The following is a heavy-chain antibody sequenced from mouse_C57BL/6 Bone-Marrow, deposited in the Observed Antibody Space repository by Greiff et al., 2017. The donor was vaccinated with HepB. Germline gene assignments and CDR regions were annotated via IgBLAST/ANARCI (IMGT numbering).Heavy chain of an antibody. D-gene: IGHD2-3*01. Sequence: EVKLMESGGGLVKPGGSLKLSCAASGFTFSSYTMSWVRQTPEKRLEWVATISGGGGNTYYPDSVKGRFSISRDNAKNTLYLQMSSLRSEDTALYYCARRDGYYSWFAYWGQGTLVTVSA. CDR1: GFTFSSYT. CDR3: ARRDGYYSWFAY. V-gene: IGHV5-9*01. CDR2: ISGGGGNT. J-gene: IGHJ3*01.